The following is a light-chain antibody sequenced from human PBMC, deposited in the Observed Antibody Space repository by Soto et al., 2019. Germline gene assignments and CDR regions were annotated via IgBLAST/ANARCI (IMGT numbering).Light chain of an antibody. Sequence: EIVLTQSPGTLSLSPGERATLSCWASESVTKNFLAWYQQKPGQSPRLLMYGAAYRPTGIPDRFSGSGSGADFTLTISRLEPEDFAVYYCQQYVTSSPRTFGQGTKVEIK. J-gene: IGKJ1*01. CDR3: QQYVTSSPRT. CDR2: GAA. CDR1: ESVTKNF. V-gene: IGKV3-20*01.